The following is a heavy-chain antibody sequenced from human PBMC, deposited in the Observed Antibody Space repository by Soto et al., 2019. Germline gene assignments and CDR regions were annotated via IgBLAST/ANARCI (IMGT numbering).Heavy chain of an antibody. CDR2: IIPIFGTA. D-gene: IGHD4-17*01. CDR3: ARDPGGSTVTTQSFWFDP. Sequence: GASVKVSCKASGGTFSSYAISWVRQAPGQGLEWMGGIIPIFGTANYAQKFQGRVTITADESTSTAYMELSSLRSEDTAVYYCARDPGGSTVTTQSFWFDPWGQGTLVTVSS. J-gene: IGHJ5*02. V-gene: IGHV1-69*13. CDR1: GGTFSSYA.